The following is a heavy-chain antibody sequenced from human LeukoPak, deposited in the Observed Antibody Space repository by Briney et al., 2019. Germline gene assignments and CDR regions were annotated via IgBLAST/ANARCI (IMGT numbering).Heavy chain of an antibody. CDR3: ARSWAAKWELPGQFDS. D-gene: IGHD1-26*01. CDR2: LFDSVNT. J-gene: IGHJ4*02. Sequence: SETLSLTCTVSGGSISSHYWSWIRQPPGKGLEWIAYLFDSVNTKDNPSLQSRLTLSADTSKNQFSLRLTSMTAADTAVYFCARSWAAKWELPGQFDSWGQGRLVTVSS. V-gene: IGHV4-59*08. CDR1: GGSISSHY.